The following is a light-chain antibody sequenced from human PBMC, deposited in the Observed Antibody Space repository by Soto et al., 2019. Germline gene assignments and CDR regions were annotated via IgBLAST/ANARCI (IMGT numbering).Light chain of an antibody. CDR2: GAS. Sequence: EMVLTPSPDTLSLSAGERATLSYRDSQSVIRSYVAWYRQNRGLALRALIFGASSRATGIPDRFSGSGSGTDFTLTISSREPENFAVYYCQQYGSSLNTFGQGTRLEIK. J-gene: IGKJ5*01. CDR3: QQYGSSLNT. CDR1: QSVIRSY. V-gene: IGKV3-20*01.